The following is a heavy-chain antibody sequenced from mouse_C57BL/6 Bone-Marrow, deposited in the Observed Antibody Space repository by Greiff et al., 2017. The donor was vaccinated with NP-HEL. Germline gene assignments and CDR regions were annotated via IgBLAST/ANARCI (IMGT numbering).Heavy chain of an antibody. D-gene: IGHD1-1*01. Sequence: QVQLQQPGPGLVMPGASVNLSCKASGYTFTSYGMHWVRQRPGQGLEWMGEINPSDSYTNYNQKFKGKSTLTVDKSSSTAYMQLSSLTSEDSAVYYCGYYGSSYDDWYFDVWGTGTTATVSA. V-gene: IGHV1-69*01. J-gene: IGHJ1*03. CDR2: INPSDSYT. CDR3: GYYGSSYDDWYFDV. CDR1: GYTFTSYG.